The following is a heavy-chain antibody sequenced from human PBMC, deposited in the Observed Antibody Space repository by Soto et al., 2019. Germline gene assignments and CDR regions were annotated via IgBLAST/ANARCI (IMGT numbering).Heavy chain of an antibody. V-gene: IGHV6-1*01. CDR2: TYYRSKWYN. CDR1: GDSVTSNSAA. Sequence: PSQTLSLTCAISGDSVTSNSAAWIWIRQSPSRGLEWLGSTYYRSKWYNDYALSVKSRITLNPDTSKNQFSLQLNSVTPEDTAVYYCARGNHNNWFDPWGQGTLVTVSS. J-gene: IGHJ5*02. CDR3: ARGNHNNWFDP.